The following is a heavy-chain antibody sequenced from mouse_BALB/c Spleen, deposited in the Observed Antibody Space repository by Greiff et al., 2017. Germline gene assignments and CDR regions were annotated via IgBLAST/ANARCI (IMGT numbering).Heavy chain of an antibody. V-gene: IGHV5-9-3*01. Sequence: EVQLVESGGGLVKPGGSLKLSCAASGFTFSSYAMSWVRQTPEKRLEWVATISSGGSYTYYPASVKGRFTISRDNTKNTLYLQMSRLRSEDTAMYYCARHWDGPLFAYWGQGTLVTVSA. J-gene: IGHJ3*01. D-gene: IGHD4-1*01. CDR3: ARHWDGPLFAY. CDR1: GFTFSSYA. CDR2: ISSGGSYT.